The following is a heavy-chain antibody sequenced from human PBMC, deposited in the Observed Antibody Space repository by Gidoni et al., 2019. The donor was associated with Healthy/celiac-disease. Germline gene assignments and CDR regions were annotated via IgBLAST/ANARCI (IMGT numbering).Heavy chain of an antibody. CDR1: GFTFTSSA. J-gene: IGHJ4*02. D-gene: IGHD4-17*01. CDR3: AAVPAVTVNFSLDY. V-gene: IGHV1-58*01. CDR2: IVVGSGNT. Sequence: QMQLVQSGPAVKKPGTSVKVSCKASGFTFTSSAVQWVRQARGQRLEWIGWIVVGSGNTNYAQKFQERVTITRDMSTSTAYMELSSLRSEDTAVYYCAAVPAVTVNFSLDYWGQGTLVTVSS.